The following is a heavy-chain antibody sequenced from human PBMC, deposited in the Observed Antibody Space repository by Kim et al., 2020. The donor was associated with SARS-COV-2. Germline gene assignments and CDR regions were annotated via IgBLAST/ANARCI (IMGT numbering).Heavy chain of an antibody. D-gene: IGHD3-3*02. J-gene: IGHJ5*01. CDR1: GFTFSDFS. V-gene: IGHV3-48*01. Sequence: GGSLRLSCVAFGFTFSDFSMNWVRQAPGKGLEWVSFISNDDGGISYADSVLGRCTVSRDDAKNSLYLQMHSLTVEDTAAYYCFSIGRSGIWFPSVDSWG. CDR2: ISNDDGGI. CDR3: FSIGRSGIWFPSVDS.